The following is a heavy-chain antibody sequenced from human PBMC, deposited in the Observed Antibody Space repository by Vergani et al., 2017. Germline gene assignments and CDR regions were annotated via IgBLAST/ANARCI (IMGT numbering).Heavy chain of an antibody. J-gene: IGHJ5*02. CDR1: GFTFSSYA. Sequence: VQLVESGGGVVQPGRSLRLSCAASGFTFSSYAMHWVRQAPGKGLEWVSGISASGAPTYYADSVKGRFTISRDNAKNSLYLQMNSLRAEDTAVYYCARHVGYGDSNYSGDWFDPWGQGNLVTVSS. CDR3: ARHVGYGDSNYSGDWFDP. D-gene: IGHD4-17*01. CDR2: ISASGAPT. V-gene: IGHV3-21*01.